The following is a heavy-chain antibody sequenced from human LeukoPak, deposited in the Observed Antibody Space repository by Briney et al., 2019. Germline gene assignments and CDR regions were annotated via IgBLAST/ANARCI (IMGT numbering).Heavy chain of an antibody. V-gene: IGHV4-38-2*02. D-gene: IGHD5-12*01. Sequence: PSETLSLTCTVSGYSMISGYYCGWTRQSPGKGLEWTGSRLHSGSTYDNASRKSRARISVDTSNNQCSLKLTSVTAADPVVYYCARDRDIMATTRNWFDPWGEGTLVTVSS. J-gene: IGHJ5*02. CDR3: ARDRDIMATTRNWFDP. CDR2: RLHSGST. CDR1: GYSMISGYY.